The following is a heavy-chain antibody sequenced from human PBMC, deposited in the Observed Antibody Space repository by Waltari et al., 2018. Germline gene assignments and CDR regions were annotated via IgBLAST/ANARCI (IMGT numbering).Heavy chain of an antibody. CDR1: VGSFRGSY. CDR2: INHSGST. CDR3: ARGQASPYDMFDY. Sequence: QVQLQQWGAGLFKPSETLSLTCAVSVGSFRGSYRVCIRQPPGKGLEWIGEINHSGSTNYNPSLKSRVTISVDTSKNQFSLKLSSVTAADTAVYYCARGQASPYDMFDYWGQGTLVTVSS. V-gene: IGHV4-34*01. J-gene: IGHJ4*02. D-gene: IGHD3-9*01.